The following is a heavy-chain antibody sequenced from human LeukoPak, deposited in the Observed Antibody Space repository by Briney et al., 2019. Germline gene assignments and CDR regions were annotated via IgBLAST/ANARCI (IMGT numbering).Heavy chain of an antibody. CDR3: ARPRLGATPFDAFDI. J-gene: IGHJ3*02. CDR1: GDSISSSSYY. V-gene: IGHV4-39*07. Sequence: SETLSLTCTVSGDSISSSSYYWGWIRQPPGKGLEWIGSIYYSGSTYFNPSLKSRVTISVDTSKNQFSLKLSSVTAADTAVYYCARPRLGATPFDAFDIWGQGTMVTVSS. D-gene: IGHD1-26*01. CDR2: IYYSGST.